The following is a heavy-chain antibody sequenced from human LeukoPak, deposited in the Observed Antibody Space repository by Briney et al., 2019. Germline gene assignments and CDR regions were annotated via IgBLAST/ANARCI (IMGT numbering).Heavy chain of an antibody. CDR1: GFTVSSNY. Sequence: GGSLRLSCAASGFTVSSNYMSWVRQAPGKGLEWVSVIYSGGSTYYADSVKGRFTISRHNSKNTLYLQMKSLRAEDTAVYYCARDRYYYDSSGYYRGSPPDNYYYYYGMDVWGQGTTVTVSS. J-gene: IGHJ6*02. CDR3: ARDRYYYDSSGYYRGSPPDNYYYYYGMDV. D-gene: IGHD3-22*01. CDR2: IYSGGST. V-gene: IGHV3-53*04.